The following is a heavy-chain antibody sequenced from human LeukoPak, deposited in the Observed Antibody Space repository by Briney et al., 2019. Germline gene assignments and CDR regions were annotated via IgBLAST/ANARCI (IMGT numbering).Heavy chain of an antibody. CDR1: GFTFSSYG. D-gene: IGHD2-15*01. CDR3: AKDLKKWGVVVAAQYYGMDV. Sequence: GGSLRLSCAASGFTFSSYGMHWVRQAPGKGLEWVAVISYDGSSKYYADSVKGRFTISRDNSKNTLYLQMNSLRAEDTAVYYCAKDLKKWGVVVAAQYYGMDVWGQGTTVTVSS. J-gene: IGHJ6*02. CDR2: ISYDGSSK. V-gene: IGHV3-30*18.